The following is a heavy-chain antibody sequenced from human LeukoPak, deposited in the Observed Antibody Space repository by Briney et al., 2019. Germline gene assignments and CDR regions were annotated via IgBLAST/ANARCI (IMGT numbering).Heavy chain of an antibody. Sequence: PGGSLRLSCAASGFTFSSYWTHWVRQVPGKGLVWVSYTNSDGSSTTYADSVKGRFTIPRDNAENILYLQMNSLRAEDTAVYYCAREYSTGFDPWGQGTLVTVSS. V-gene: IGHV3-74*01. CDR3: AREYSTGFDP. CDR1: GFTFSSYW. D-gene: IGHD2-15*01. CDR2: TNSDGSST. J-gene: IGHJ5*02.